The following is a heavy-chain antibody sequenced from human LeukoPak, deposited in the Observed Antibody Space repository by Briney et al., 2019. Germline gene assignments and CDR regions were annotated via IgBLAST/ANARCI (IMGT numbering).Heavy chain of an antibody. CDR3: ARDPGVWGSYRTSAFDI. V-gene: IGHV1-69*05. CDR1: GGTFSSYA. D-gene: IGHD3-16*02. CDR2: IIPIFGTA. J-gene: IGHJ3*02. Sequence: ASVKVSCKASGGTFSSYAISWVRQAPGQGLEWMGGIIPIFGTANYAQKFQGRVTITTDESTSTAYMELSSLRSEDTAVYYCARDPGVWGSYRTSAFDIWGQGTMVTVSS.